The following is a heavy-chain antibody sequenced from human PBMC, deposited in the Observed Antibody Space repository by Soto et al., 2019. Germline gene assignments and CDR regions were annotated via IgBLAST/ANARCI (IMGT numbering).Heavy chain of an antibody. D-gene: IGHD3-10*01. V-gene: IGHV3-33*01. CDR1: GFTFSSYG. J-gene: IGHJ4*02. CDR3: ARNVWFGEFYFDY. CDR2: IWYDGSNK. Sequence: QVQLVESGGGVVQPGRSLRLSCAASGFTFSSYGMHWVRQAPGKGLEWVAVIWYDGSNKYYADSVKGRFTISRDNSKNTLYLQMNSLRAEDTAVYYCARNVWFGEFYFDYWGQGTLVTVSS.